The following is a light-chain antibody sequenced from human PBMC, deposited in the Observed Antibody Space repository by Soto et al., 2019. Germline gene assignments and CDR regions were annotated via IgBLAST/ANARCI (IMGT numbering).Light chain of an antibody. Sequence: DIQMTQSPSSLSASVGDRVTITCRASQTITNYLNWYQQKPGKAPNLLIYATSSLQSGVPSRFSGSASGTEFTLTISSLQPEDFANYFCQQSYRIPRTFGQGTKVEIK. CDR1: QTITNY. J-gene: IGKJ1*01. V-gene: IGKV1-39*01. CDR3: QQSYRIPRT. CDR2: ATS.